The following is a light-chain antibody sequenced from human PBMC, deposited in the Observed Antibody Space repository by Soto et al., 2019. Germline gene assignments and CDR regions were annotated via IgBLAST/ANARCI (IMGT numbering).Light chain of an antibody. J-gene: IGLJ3*02. Sequence: QSALTQPRSVSGSPGQSVTISCTGTSSDVGGYNYVSWYPQHPGKAPKLMIYDVSKRPSGVPDRFSGSKSGNPASLTISGLQAEDEADYYCCSYAGSYTFEFGGGTKLTV. CDR3: CSYAGSYTFE. CDR2: DVS. CDR1: SSDVGGYNY. V-gene: IGLV2-11*01.